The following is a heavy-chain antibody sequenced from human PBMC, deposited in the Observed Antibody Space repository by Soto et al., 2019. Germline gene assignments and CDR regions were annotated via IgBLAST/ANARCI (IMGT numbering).Heavy chain of an antibody. D-gene: IGHD6-13*01. CDR3: ARATAAAHDAFDI. CDR1: GGSISSYY. Sequence: SETLSLTCTVSGGSISSYYWSWIRQPPGKGLEWIGYIYYSGSTNYNPSLKSRVTISVDTSKNQFSLKLSSVTAADTAVYYCARATAAAHDAFDIWGQGTMVNVS. J-gene: IGHJ3*02. CDR2: IYYSGST. V-gene: IGHV4-59*01.